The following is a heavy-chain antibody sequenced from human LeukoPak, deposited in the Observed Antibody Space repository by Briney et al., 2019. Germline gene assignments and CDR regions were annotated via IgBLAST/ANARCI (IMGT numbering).Heavy chain of an antibody. Sequence: GESLKISCNGSGYRFISYWIAWVRRVPGKGLEYMGIIYPGDSETRYSPSFQGQVTISADKSSSSAYLQWSSLKASDTAMYYCTRLRWFGDHYYYMDVWGKGTTVTVSS. CDR3: TRLRWFGDHYYYMDV. D-gene: IGHD3-10*01. V-gene: IGHV5-51*01. CDR2: IYPGDSET. J-gene: IGHJ6*03. CDR1: GYRFISYW.